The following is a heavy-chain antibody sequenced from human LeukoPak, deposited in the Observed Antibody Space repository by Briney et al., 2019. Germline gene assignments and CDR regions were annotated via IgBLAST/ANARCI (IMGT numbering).Heavy chain of an antibody. CDR1: GYTFTGYY. Sequence: GASVKVSCKASGYTFTGYYMHWVRQAPGQGLEWMGWINPNSGDTNYAQKFQGRVTMTRDTSISTAYMELSRLRSDDTAVFYCARGRLGSGSQYDAFDIWGQGTMVTVSS. CDR3: ARGRLGSGSQYDAFDI. J-gene: IGHJ3*02. CDR2: INPNSGDT. D-gene: IGHD3-10*01. V-gene: IGHV1-2*02.